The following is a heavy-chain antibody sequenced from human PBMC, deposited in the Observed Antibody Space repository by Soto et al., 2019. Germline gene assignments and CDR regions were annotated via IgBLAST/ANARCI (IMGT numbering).Heavy chain of an antibody. V-gene: IGHV3-33*01. Sequence: QVQLVESGGGVVQPGRSLRLSCAASGFTFSSYGMHWVRQAPGKGLEWVAVIWYDGSNKYYADSVKGRFTISRDNSKNTRYLQMNSLRAEDTAVYYWARDTRYYDSSGPDYWGQGTLVTVSS. D-gene: IGHD3-22*01. CDR2: IWYDGSNK. J-gene: IGHJ4*02. CDR1: GFTFSSYG. CDR3: ARDTRYYDSSGPDY.